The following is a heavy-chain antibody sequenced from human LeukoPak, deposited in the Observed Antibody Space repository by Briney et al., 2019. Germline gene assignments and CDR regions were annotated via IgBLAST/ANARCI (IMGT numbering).Heavy chain of an antibody. D-gene: IGHD3-10*01. V-gene: IGHV3-21*01. J-gene: IGHJ4*02. CDR1: GFTFSSYS. Sequence: PGGSLRLSCAASGFTFSSYSMNWVRQAPGKGLEWVSSISSSSSYIYYADSVKGRFTISRDNSKNTLYLQMNSLRAEDTAVYYCAKEANYGSGSYPDYWGQGTLVTVSS. CDR3: AKEANYGSGSYPDY. CDR2: ISSSSSYI.